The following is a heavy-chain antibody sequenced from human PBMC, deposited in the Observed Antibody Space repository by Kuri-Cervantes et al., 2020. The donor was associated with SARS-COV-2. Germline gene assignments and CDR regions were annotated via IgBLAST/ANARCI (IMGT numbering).Heavy chain of an antibody. D-gene: IGHD2-15*01. CDR1: GFTFSSYS. Sequence: LSLTCAASGFTFSSYSMNWVRQAPGKGLEWVSSISSSSSYIYYADSVKGRFTIPRDNAKSSLYLQMNSLRAEDTAVYYCARSLQVVALWGQGTLVTVSS. CDR2: ISSSSSYI. V-gene: IGHV3-21*01. J-gene: IGHJ4*02. CDR3: ARSLQVVAL.